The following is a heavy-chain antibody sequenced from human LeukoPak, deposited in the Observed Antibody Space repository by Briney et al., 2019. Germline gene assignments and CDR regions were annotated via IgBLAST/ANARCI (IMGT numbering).Heavy chain of an antibody. CDR1: GFPVSTNY. V-gene: IGHV3-53*01. J-gene: IGHJ4*02. D-gene: IGHD3-16*02. Sequence: PGGSLRLSCAASGFPVSTNYMSWVRQAPGKGLEWVSIIYAGGNTYYADSVKGRFTISRDNSKNTLYLQMNSLRAEDTAVYYCARRVWGTNRYTDCWGQGTLVTVSS. CDR2: IYAGGNT. CDR3: ARRVWGTNRYTDC.